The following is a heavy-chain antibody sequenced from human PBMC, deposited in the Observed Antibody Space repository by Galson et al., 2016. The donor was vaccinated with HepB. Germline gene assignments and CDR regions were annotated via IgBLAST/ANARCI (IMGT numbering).Heavy chain of an antibody. V-gene: IGHV4-39*02. J-gene: IGHJ4*02. CDR1: GDSISRSYF. Sequence: SETLSLTCTVSGDSISRSYFWGWIRQPPGKGLEWICNIYYTGSTYYNPSLKSRVTISADTSKNQFSLHLRSVTAADSAVYYCTRERWPADYWGQGTLVAVSS. CDR3: TRERWPADY. D-gene: IGHD6-13*01. CDR2: IYYTGST.